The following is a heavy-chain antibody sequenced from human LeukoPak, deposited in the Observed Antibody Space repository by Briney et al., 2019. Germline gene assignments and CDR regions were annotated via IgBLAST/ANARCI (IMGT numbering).Heavy chain of an antibody. Sequence: PGGSLRLSCAAPGSTFSSYSMNWVRQAPGKGLEWVSYISSSSSTIYYADSVKGRFTISRDNAKNSLYLQMNSLRDVDTAVYYCARDIVGATNEPDYWGQGTLVTVSS. CDR2: ISSSSSTI. V-gene: IGHV3-48*02. CDR3: ARDIVGATNEPDY. J-gene: IGHJ4*02. CDR1: GSTFSSYS. D-gene: IGHD1-26*01.